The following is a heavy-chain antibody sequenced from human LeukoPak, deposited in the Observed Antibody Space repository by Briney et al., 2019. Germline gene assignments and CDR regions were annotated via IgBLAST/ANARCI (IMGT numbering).Heavy chain of an antibody. D-gene: IGHD3-22*01. V-gene: IGHV1-18*01. CDR1: GYTFTSYG. CDR3: ARKLYDSSRYGQTYYFDY. Sequence: ASVKVSCKASGYTFTSYGISRVRQAPGQGLEWMGWISPYNGNTNYAQKLQGRVTMTTDTSTSTAYMDLRSLRSDDTAVYYCARKLYDSSRYGQTYYFDYWGQGTLVTVSS. CDR2: ISPYNGNT. J-gene: IGHJ4*02.